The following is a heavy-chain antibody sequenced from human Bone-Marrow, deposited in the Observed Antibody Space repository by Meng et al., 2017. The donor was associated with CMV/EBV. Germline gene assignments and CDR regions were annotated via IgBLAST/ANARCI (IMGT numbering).Heavy chain of an antibody. D-gene: IGHD3-22*01. V-gene: IGHV1-2*02. CDR3: ARGEYYYDSSGYLRLEY. CDR1: GYTFTGYY. Sequence: ASVKVSCKASGYTFTGYYMHWVRQAPGQGLEWMGWINPNSGGTNYAQKFQGRVTMTRDTSISTAYMELRRLRSDDAAVYYCARGEYYYDSSGYLRLEYWGQGTLVTVSS. CDR2: INPNSGGT. J-gene: IGHJ4*02.